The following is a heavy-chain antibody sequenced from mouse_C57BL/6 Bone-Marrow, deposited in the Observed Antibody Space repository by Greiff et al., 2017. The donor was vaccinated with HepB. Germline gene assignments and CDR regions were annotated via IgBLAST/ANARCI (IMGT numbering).Heavy chain of an antibody. CDR3: ARRVYYGSSSPPQNYAMDY. D-gene: IGHD1-1*01. CDR1: EYEFPSHD. J-gene: IGHJ4*01. Sequence: EVQRVESGGGLVQPGESLKLSCESNEYEFPSHDMSWVRNTPEKRLELVAAINSDGGSTYYPDTMERRFIISRDNTKKTLYLQMSSLRSEDTALYYCARRVYYGSSSPPQNYAMDYWGQGTSVTVSS. CDR2: INSDGGST. V-gene: IGHV5-2*01.